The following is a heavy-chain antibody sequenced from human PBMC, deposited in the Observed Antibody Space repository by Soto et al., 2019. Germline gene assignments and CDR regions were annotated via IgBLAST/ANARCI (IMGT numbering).Heavy chain of an antibody. CDR2: ISGSGNAT. D-gene: IGHD2-21*01. CDR1: GFTFTDYA. CDR3: LKSDCGSASWRRLDQ. J-gene: IGHJ4*01. V-gene: IGHV3-23*01. Sequence: GGSLRLSCAASGFTFTDYARSWVRQAPGKGLEWVSSISGSGNATSYTDSVTGRFTISRDNSRDIQYLQLSSLRAEDTAIYYCLKSDCGSASWRRLDQWGQGTLVTVS.